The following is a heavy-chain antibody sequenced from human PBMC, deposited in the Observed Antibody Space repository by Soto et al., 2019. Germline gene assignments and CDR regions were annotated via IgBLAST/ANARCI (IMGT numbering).Heavy chain of an antibody. CDR3: TTTPYYDFWSGYYQFDY. CDR1: GFTFSNAW. Sequence: PGGSLRLSCAASGFTFSNAWMSWVRQAPGKGLEWVGRIKSKTDGGTTDYAAPVKGRFTISRDDSKNTLYLQMNSLKTEDTAVYYCTTTPYYDFWSGYYQFDYWGQGTLVTVSS. D-gene: IGHD3-3*01. V-gene: IGHV3-15*01. J-gene: IGHJ4*02. CDR2: IKSKTDGGTT.